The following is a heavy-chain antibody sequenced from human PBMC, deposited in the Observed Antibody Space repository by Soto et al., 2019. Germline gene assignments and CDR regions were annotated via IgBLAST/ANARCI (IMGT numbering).Heavy chain of an antibody. CDR2: ISGSGDFT. CDR1: GFTLSSYA. Sequence: EVQMLESGGGLVQPGGSLRLSCAASGFTLSSYALSWVREAPGKGLEWVSGISGSGDFTFDADSVRGRFTISRDNSMNTLYLQMNSLRVEDTAVYYCARGPTIFGVGVDAFDIWGQWTMATVSS. V-gene: IGHV3-23*01. D-gene: IGHD3-3*01. J-gene: IGHJ3*02. CDR3: ARGPTIFGVGVDAFDI.